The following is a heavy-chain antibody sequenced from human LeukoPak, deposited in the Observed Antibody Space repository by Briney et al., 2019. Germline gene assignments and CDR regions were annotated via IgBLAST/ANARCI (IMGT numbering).Heavy chain of an antibody. J-gene: IGHJ4*02. V-gene: IGHV4-39*01. D-gene: IGHD3-9*01. CDR2: IYYSGST. CDR1: GGSIRSSYYY. CDR3: AGGPHYDILTGYNEYYFDY. Sequence: SETLSLTCTVSGGSIRSSYYYWGWIRQPPGKGLEWIGSIYYSGSTYYNPSLKSRVTISVDTSKNQFSLKLSSVTAADTAVYYCAGGPHYDILTGYNEYYFDYWGQGTLVTVSS.